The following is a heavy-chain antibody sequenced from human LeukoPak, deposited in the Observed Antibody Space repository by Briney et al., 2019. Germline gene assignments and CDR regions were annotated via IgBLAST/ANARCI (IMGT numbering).Heavy chain of an antibody. J-gene: IGHJ5*02. Sequence: LYWMVRIIPILRIANYAQKFQGRVTINADKSTSTAYMELSSLRSEDTAVYYCASDHVDPWGQGTLVTVSS. CDR2: IIPILRIA. V-gene: IGHV1-69*04. CDR3: ASDHVDP.